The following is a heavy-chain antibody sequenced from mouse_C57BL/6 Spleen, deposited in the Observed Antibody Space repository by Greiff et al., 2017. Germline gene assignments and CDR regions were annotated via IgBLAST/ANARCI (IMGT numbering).Heavy chain of an antibody. CDR1: GYAFSSSW. Sequence: VQVVESGPELVKPGASVKISCKASGYAFSSSWMNWVKQRPGKGLEWIGRIYPGDGDTNYNGKFKGKATLTADKSSSTAYMQLSSLTSEDSAVYFCAREGAITTVVAEGIAYWGQGTLVTVSA. V-gene: IGHV1-82*01. J-gene: IGHJ3*01. D-gene: IGHD1-1*01. CDR2: IYPGDGDT. CDR3: AREGAITTVVAEGIAY.